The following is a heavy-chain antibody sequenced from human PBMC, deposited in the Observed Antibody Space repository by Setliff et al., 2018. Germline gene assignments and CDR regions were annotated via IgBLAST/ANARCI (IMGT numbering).Heavy chain of an antibody. J-gene: IGHJ4*02. Sequence: ASVKVSCKVSGYRLIEVSMHWVRQAPGKGLEWMGGFDPEDEETIYAQKFQGRVTMTEDTSTDTAYMELSSLRSEDTAVYYCARVKIAILPAAIDYWGQGTLVTVSS. V-gene: IGHV1-24*01. D-gene: IGHD2-2*01. CDR2: FDPEDEET. CDR1: GYRLIEVS. CDR3: ARVKIAILPAAIDY.